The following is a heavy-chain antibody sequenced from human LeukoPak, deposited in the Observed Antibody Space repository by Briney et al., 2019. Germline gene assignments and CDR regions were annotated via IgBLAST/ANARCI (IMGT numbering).Heavy chain of an antibody. CDR1: GGSFSGYY. CDR3: ARGLGGSLDY. CDR2: INHSGST. J-gene: IGHJ4*02. Sequence: PSGTLSLTCAVYGGSFSGYYWSWIRQPPGKGLEWIGEINHSGSTNYNPSLKSRVTISVDTSKNQFSLKLSSVTAADTAVYYCARGLGGSLDYWGQGTLVTVSS. V-gene: IGHV4-34*01. D-gene: IGHD3-10*01.